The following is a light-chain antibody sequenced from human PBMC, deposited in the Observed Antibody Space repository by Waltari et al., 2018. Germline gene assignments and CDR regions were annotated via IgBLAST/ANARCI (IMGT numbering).Light chain of an antibody. CDR3: SSYTTSGSLV. CDR1: RIAVGAYNY. Sequence: QSALTPPASVSGSPGQSITISCTGTRIAVGAYNYFSWSQQYPGTAPKLMIYAVSNRPSGISDRFSGSKSGNTASLTISGLRAEDEADYYCSSYTTSGSLVFGGGTKVTV. V-gene: IGLV2-14*01. CDR2: AVS. J-gene: IGLJ3*02.